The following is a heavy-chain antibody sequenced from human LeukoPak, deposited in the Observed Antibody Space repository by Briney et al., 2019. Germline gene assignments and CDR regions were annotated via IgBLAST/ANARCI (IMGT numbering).Heavy chain of an antibody. J-gene: IGHJ4*02. CDR3: AQSSRGYSYGPNMN. D-gene: IGHD5-18*01. V-gene: IGHV1-69*01. CDR1: GGTFSSYA. Sequence: SVKVSCKASGGTFSSYAISWVRQAPGQGLEWMGGVIPIFGTANYAQKFQGRVTITADESTSTAYMELSSLRSEDTAVYYCAQSSRGYSYGPNMNWGQGTLVTVSS. CDR2: VIPIFGTA.